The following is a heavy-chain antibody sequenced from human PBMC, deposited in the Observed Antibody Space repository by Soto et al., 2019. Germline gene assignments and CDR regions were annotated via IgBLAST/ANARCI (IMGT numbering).Heavy chain of an antibody. V-gene: IGHV4-4*02. D-gene: IGHD1-26*01. J-gene: IGHJ4*02. Sequence: PSETLSLTCAVSGASISNTDWWSWVRQPPGKGLEWIGEIYHSGTTNCDPSLKSRVTISLDKSKSLFSLTLTSLTAADTAVYYCAIPGAGDFDYWGQGTLVTGSS. CDR2: IYHSGTT. CDR1: GASISNTDW. CDR3: AIPGAGDFDY.